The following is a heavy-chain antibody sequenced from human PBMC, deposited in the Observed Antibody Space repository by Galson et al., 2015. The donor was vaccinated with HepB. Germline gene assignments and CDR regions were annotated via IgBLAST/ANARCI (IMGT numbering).Heavy chain of an antibody. J-gene: IGHJ6*02. CDR1: GFTFSSYS. CDR2: ISHDGRNT. V-gene: IGHV3-30*04. Sequence: SLRLSCAASGFTFSSYSIHWVREAPGKGLEWVAIISHDGRNTYYAYSVKGRFTISRDNSRNTLYLQMNGLRSDDTAVYYCAREAVWGQGTTVTVSS. CDR3: AREAV.